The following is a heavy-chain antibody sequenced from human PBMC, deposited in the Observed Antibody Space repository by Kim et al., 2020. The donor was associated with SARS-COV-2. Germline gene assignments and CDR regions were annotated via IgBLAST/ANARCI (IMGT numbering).Heavy chain of an antibody. D-gene: IGHD4-17*01. J-gene: IGHJ5*02. V-gene: IGHV3-33*06. CDR3: AKSRVYGDYDTNWFDP. CDR1: GFTFSSYG. Sequence: GGSLRLSCAASGFTFSSYGMHWVRQAPGKGLEWVAVIWYDGSNNYYADSVKGRFTISRDNSKNTLYLQMNSLRAEDTAVYYCAKSRVYGDYDTNWFDPWGQGTLVTVSS. CDR2: IWYDGSNN.